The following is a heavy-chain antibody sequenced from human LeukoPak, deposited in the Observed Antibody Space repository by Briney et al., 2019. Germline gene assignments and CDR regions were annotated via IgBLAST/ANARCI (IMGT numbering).Heavy chain of an antibody. CDR3: ASGYSYGSGLDY. D-gene: IGHD5-18*01. J-gene: IGHJ4*02. V-gene: IGHV3-9*01. CDR2: ISWNSGSI. CDR1: GCTFDDYA. Sequence: GGSLRLSCAASGCTFDDYAMHWVRQAPGKGLEWVSGISWNSGSIGYADSVKGRFTISRDNAKNSLYLQMNSLRAEDTALYYCASGYSYGSGLDYWGQGTLVTVSS.